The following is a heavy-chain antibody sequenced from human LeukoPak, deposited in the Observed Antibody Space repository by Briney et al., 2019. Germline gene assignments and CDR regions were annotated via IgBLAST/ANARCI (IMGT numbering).Heavy chain of an antibody. Sequence: ASVKVSCKVSGYTLTELSIHWVRQPPGKGLKWMVGFDLEDGETIYAQKFQGRVTMTEDTSTDTAYMELSSLRSEDTAVYYCATYSSGGQHYYYYYGMDVWGQGTTVTVSS. V-gene: IGHV1-24*01. J-gene: IGHJ6*02. D-gene: IGHD6-25*01. CDR1: GYTLTELS. CDR2: FDLEDGET. CDR3: ATYSSGGQHYYYYYGMDV.